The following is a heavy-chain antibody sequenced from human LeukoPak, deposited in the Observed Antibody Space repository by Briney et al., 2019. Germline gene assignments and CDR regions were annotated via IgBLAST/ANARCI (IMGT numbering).Heavy chain of an antibody. CDR2: IIPVFGTA. CDR3: AKQGAARQDYYMDV. CDR1: GGSFGSYA. Sequence: GASVKVSCKASGGSFGSYAISWVRQAPGQGLEWMGRIIPVFGTANYAQKFQERVTITADTVSNTAYLEVTSLTSDDTALYFCAKQGAARQDYYMDVWGNGTTVTVSS. J-gene: IGHJ6*03. D-gene: IGHD5-18*01. V-gene: IGHV1-69*06.